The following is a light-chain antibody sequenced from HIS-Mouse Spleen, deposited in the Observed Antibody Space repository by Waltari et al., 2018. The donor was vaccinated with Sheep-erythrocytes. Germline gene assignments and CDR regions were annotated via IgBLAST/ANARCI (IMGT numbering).Light chain of an antibody. V-gene: IGKV1-8*01. CDR3: QQYYSYPPT. CDR2: AAS. Sequence: AIRMTQSPSSFSASTGDRVTITCRASQGISSYLAWYQQKPEKAPKLLIYAASTLQSGVTSRFSGSGSGTDFTLTISCLQSEDFATYYCQQYYSYPPTFGQGTKVEIK. CDR1: QGISSY. J-gene: IGKJ1*01.